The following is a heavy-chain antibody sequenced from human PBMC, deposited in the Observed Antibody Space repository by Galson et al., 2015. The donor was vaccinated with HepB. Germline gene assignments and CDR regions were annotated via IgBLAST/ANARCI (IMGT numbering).Heavy chain of an antibody. V-gene: IGHV3-23*01. CDR1: GFTFSSYA. CDR2: ISGSGGST. D-gene: IGHD1-26*01. CDR3: AKKHVGAGTYYYYYGMDV. Sequence: SLRLSCAASGFTFSSYAMSWVRQAPGKGLEWVSAISGSGGSTYYADSVKGRFTISRDNSKNTLYLQMNSLRAEDTAVYYCAKKHVGAGTYYYYYGMDVWGQGTTVTVSS. J-gene: IGHJ6*02.